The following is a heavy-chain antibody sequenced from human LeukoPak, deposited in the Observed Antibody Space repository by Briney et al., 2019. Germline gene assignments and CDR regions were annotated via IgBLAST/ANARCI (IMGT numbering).Heavy chain of an antibody. Sequence: GASVKVSCKASGYTFTGYYMHWVRQAPGQGLEWMGWINPNSGGTNYAQKFQGRVTMTRDTSISTAYMELSRLRSDDTAVYYCAREEDYGDRPLHYWGQGTLVTVSS. CDR1: GYTFTGYY. J-gene: IGHJ4*02. V-gene: IGHV1-2*02. D-gene: IGHD4-17*01. CDR2: INPNSGGT. CDR3: AREEDYGDRPLHY.